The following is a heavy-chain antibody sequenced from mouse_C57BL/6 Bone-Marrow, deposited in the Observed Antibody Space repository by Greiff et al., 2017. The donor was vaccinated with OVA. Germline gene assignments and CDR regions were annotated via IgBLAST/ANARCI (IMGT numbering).Heavy chain of an antibody. CDR1: GYTFTSYW. D-gene: IGHD4-1*01. J-gene: IGHJ1*03. CDR2: IYPSDSET. Sequence: QVQLQQPGAELVRPGSSVKLSCKASGYTFTSYWMDWVKQRPGQGLEWIGNIYPSDSETHYNQKFKDKATLTVDKSSSTAYMQLSSLTSEDSAVYYCARGTGIPVYWYVDVWGTGTTVTVSS. CDR3: ARGTGIPVYWYVDV. V-gene: IGHV1-61*01.